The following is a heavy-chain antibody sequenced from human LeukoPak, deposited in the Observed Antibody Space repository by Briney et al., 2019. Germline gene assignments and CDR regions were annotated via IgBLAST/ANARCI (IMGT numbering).Heavy chain of an antibody. J-gene: IGHJ4*02. D-gene: IGHD3-10*01. CDR1: GFTFDDYT. CDR2: ISWDGGST. Sequence: LPGGSLRLSCAASGFTFDDYTMHWVRQAPGKGLEWVSLISWDGGSTYYADSVKGRFTISRDNAKNSLYLQMDSLRAEDTAVYYCARDYYASGGFDYWGQGTLVTVSS. CDR3: ARDYYASGGFDY. V-gene: IGHV3-43*01.